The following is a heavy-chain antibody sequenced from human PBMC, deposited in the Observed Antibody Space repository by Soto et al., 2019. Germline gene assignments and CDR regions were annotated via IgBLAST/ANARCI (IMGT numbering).Heavy chain of an antibody. D-gene: IGHD6-19*01. V-gene: IGHV3-23*01. CDR1: GFTFSSYA. Sequence: GGSLRLSCAASGFTFSSYAMSWVRQAPGKGLEWVSAISGSGGSTYYADSVKGRFTISRDNSKNTLYLQMNSLRAEDTAVYYCAVTSEGQQWLAVPEYFQHWGQGTLVTVSS. CDR2: ISGSGGST. J-gene: IGHJ1*01. CDR3: AVTSEGQQWLAVPEYFQH.